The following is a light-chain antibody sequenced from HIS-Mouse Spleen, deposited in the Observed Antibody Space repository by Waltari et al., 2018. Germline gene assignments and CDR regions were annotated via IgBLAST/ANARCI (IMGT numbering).Light chain of an antibody. V-gene: IGKV1-9*01. Sequence: DIQLTQSPSFLSASVGDRVPITCRASQGISSYLAWYQQKPGKAPKLLIYAASTLQSGVPSRFSGSGSGTEFTLTISSLQPEDFATYYCQQLNSYPPMFGQGTKVEIK. CDR2: AAS. CDR1: QGISSY. CDR3: QQLNSYPPM. J-gene: IGKJ1*01.